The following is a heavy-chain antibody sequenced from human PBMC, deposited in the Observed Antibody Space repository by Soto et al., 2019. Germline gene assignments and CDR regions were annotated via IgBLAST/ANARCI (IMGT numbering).Heavy chain of an antibody. D-gene: IGHD3-10*01. J-gene: IGHJ6*02. CDR2: IYYSGST. V-gene: IGHV4-39*01. CDR3: ASWETSGSYDYYYYGMDV. CDR1: GGSISSSSYY. Sequence: SETLSLTCPVSGGSISSSSYYWGWIRQPPGKGLEWIGSIYYSGSTYYNPSLKSRVTISVDTSKNQFSLKLSSVTAADTAVYYCASWETSGSYDYYYYGMDVWGQGTTVTVSS.